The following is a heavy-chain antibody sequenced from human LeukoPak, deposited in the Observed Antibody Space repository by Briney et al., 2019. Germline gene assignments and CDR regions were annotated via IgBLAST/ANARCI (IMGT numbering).Heavy chain of an antibody. CDR3: AREAGYSNGLDY. D-gene: IGHD6-25*01. Sequence: GASVKVSCKASGYSLTAYYMHWVRQAPGQGLEWMGWINPSSGVIKYAQKFQGRVTMTRDTSISTAYMELSRLSSDDTAVYYCAREAGYSNGLDYWGQGTLVTVSS. CDR2: INPSSGVI. CDR1: GYSLTAYY. V-gene: IGHV1-2*02. J-gene: IGHJ4*02.